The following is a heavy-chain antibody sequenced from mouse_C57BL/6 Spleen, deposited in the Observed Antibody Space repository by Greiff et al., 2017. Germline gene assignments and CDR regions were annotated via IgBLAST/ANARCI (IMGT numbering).Heavy chain of an antibody. CDR3: ARGVDYGLFAY. Sequence: EVQLVESGPALVKPSQTVSLTCTVTGYSITNGNHWWNWIRQVSGSKLEWIGYIRSSGSTDSNPSLKSRISITRDTSKNQLFMQLNSVTTEDITTYYCARGVDYGLFAYWGQGTLVTVSA. V-gene: IGHV3-4*01. CDR2: IRSSGST. CDR1: GYSITNGNHW. D-gene: IGHD2-4*01. J-gene: IGHJ3*01.